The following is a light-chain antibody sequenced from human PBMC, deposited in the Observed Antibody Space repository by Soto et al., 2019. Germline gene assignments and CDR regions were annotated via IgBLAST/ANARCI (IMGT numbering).Light chain of an antibody. CDR2: AAS. Sequence: DIQITQSPSSLSASVGDRVTITCRASQSISSYLNWYQQKPGKAPKLLIYAASSLQSGVPSRFSGSGSGTDFTLTISSLQPEDFATYYCQQSYITLWTFGQGTKVDNK. CDR3: QQSYITLWT. CDR1: QSISSY. V-gene: IGKV1-39*01. J-gene: IGKJ1*01.